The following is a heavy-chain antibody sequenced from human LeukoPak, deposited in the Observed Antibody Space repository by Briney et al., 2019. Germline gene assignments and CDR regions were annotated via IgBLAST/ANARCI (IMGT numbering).Heavy chain of an antibody. CDR1: GFTFSSYG. CDR3: AKVKWVAGGAFDI. D-gene: IGHD6-19*01. V-gene: IGHV3-33*06. J-gene: IGHJ3*02. CDR2: IWYDGSNK. Sequence: HPGGSLRLSCAASGFTFSSYGMHWVRQAPGKGPEWVAVIWYDGSNKYYADSVKGRFTISRDNSKNTLYLQMNSLRAEDTAVYYCAKVKWVAGGAFDIWGQGTMVTVSS.